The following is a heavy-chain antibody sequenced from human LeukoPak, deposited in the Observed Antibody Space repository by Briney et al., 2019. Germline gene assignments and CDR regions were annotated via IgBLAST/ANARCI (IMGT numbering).Heavy chain of an antibody. CDR3: ASASSHRIAAGGDY. Sequence: GGSLRLSCAASGFTFRNYWMHWVRQAPGKGLVWVSRINSDGSSRNYADTVKGRFTISRDNAKNTLYLQMNSLRAEDTAVYYCASASSHRIAAGGDYWGQGTLVTVSS. D-gene: IGHD6-13*01. CDR2: INSDGSSR. CDR1: GFTFRNYW. J-gene: IGHJ4*02. V-gene: IGHV3-74*01.